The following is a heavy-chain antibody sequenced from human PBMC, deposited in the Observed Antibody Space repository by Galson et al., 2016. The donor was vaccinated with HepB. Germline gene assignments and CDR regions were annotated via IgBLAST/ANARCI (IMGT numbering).Heavy chain of an antibody. V-gene: IGHV3-74*01. D-gene: IGHD1-1*01. J-gene: IGHJ4*02. CDR1: GFTFSSYW. CDR3: SVGNDPLDY. CDR2: INGDGSST. Sequence: SLRLSCAASGFTFSSYWMHWVRQAPGKGLVWVSRINGDGSSTTYADTVKGRFTISRDNAKNTLDLQMNSLRAGDTAVYYCSVGNDPLDYWGQGTLVTVSS.